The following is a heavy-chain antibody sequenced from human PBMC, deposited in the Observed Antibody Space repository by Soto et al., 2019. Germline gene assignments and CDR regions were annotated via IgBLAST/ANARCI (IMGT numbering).Heavy chain of an antibody. CDR2: TIPILSMS. J-gene: IGHJ4*02. Sequence: QVHLVQSGAELKKPGSSVRVSCKASGDTFSSYPINWVRQAPGLGLEWMGRTIPILSMSNYALKFQGRLTITADKSTSTDYMELSSLRSEDTAIYYCATSYGSGSQAFDYWGQGALVTVSS. CDR1: GDTFSSYP. D-gene: IGHD3-10*01. CDR3: ATSYGSGSQAFDY. V-gene: IGHV1-69*02.